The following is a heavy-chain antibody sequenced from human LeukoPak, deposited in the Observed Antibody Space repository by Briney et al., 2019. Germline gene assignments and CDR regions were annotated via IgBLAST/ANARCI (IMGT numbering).Heavy chain of an antibody. Sequence: GASVKVSCKASGYTFTRYYIHWVRQAPGQGLEWMGWINPQSGGTGFAQKYQARVTMTRDTSIKTAYMELSSLRSGDTAVYFCAGDPGYFVDSTVITPYYYMDVWGKGTAVTVSS. D-gene: IGHD2-15*01. CDR3: AGDPGYFVDSTVITPYYYMDV. J-gene: IGHJ6*03. V-gene: IGHV1-2*02. CDR1: GYTFTRYY. CDR2: INPQSGGT.